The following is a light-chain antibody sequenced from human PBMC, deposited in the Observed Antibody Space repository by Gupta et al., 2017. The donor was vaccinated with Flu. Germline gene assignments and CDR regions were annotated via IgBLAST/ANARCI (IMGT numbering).Light chain of an antibody. CDR3: QQYGSSPRT. CDR2: GAS. CDR1: QSVSSSY. J-gene: IGKJ1*01. V-gene: IGKV3-20*01. Sequence: TQSPGTLSLSPGERATLSCRASQSVSSSYLAWYQQKPGQAPRLLIYGASSRATGIPDRFSGSGSGTDFTLTISRLEPEDFAVYYCQQYGSSPRTFGQGTKVEIK.